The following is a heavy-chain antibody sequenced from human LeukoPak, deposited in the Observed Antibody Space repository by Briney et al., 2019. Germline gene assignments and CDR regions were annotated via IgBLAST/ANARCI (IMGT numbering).Heavy chain of an antibody. Sequence: PSETLSLTCTVSGGSISSGSYYWSWIRQPAGKGLEWIGRIYTSGSTNYNPSLKSRVTISVDTSKNQFSLKLSSVTAADTAVYYCARDRFGPAAPEINWFDPWGQGTLVTVSS. CDR2: IYTSGST. CDR1: GGSISSGSYY. V-gene: IGHV4-61*02. CDR3: ARDRFGPAAPEINWFDP. D-gene: IGHD2-2*01. J-gene: IGHJ5*02.